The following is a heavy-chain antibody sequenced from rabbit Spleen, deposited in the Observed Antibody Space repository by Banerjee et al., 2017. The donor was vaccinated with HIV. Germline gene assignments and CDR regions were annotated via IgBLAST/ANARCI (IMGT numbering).Heavy chain of an antibody. CDR2: IDTNDGDT. CDR1: GFSFSSNW. V-gene: IGHV1S40*01. Sequence: QSLEESGGGLVKPGASLTLTCKASGFSFSSNWICWVRQAPGKGLEWIACIDTNDGDTDYANWPKGRFTISKSSSTTVTLQLTSLTAADTATYFCARDDGSYDYIDGYFNLWGPGTLVTVS. J-gene: IGHJ4*01. CDR3: ARDDGSYDYIDGYFNL. D-gene: IGHD6-1*01.